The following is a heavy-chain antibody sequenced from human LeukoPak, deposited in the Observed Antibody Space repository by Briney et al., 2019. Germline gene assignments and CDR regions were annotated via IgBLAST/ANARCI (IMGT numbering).Heavy chain of an antibody. CDR1: GFTFSSYG. Sequence: GGSLRLSCAASGFTFSSYGMHWVRQAPGKGLEWVAFIRYDGSNKYYADSVKGRFTISRDNSRNTLYLQMNSLRAEDTAVYYCARGIYGYDILTGFHYWGQGTLVTVSS. CDR3: ARGIYGYDILTGFHY. D-gene: IGHD3-9*01. V-gene: IGHV3-30*02. CDR2: IRYDGSNK. J-gene: IGHJ4*02.